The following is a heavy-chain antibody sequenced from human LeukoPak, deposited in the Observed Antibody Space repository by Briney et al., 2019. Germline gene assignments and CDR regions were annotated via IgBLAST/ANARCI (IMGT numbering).Heavy chain of an antibody. Sequence: GESLKISCKGSGYSFTSYWIGWVRQMPGKGQEWMGIIYPGDSDTRYSPSFQGQVTISADKSISTAYLQWSSLKASDTAVYYCARLPMVPHYHMDVWGKGTTVTVSS. J-gene: IGHJ6*03. CDR1: GYSFTSYW. CDR2: IYPGDSDT. D-gene: IGHD3-10*01. CDR3: ARLPMVPHYHMDV. V-gene: IGHV5-51*01.